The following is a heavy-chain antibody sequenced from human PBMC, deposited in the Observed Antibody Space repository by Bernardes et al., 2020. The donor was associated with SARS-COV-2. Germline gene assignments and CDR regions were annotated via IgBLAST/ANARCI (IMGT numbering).Heavy chain of an antibody. CDR3: AKDSPYDGILY. J-gene: IGHJ4*02. Sequence: SETLSLTRTVTGGSITTYYWSWFRQPAGGGLEWMGRIYMGGNTAYNPTLNNRVSMSVDKTKNLFSLKLTSMTAADTATYFCAKDSPYDGILYWGRGILVTVSS. D-gene: IGHD3-16*01. CDR1: GGSITTYY. CDR2: IYMGGNT. V-gene: IGHV4-4*07.